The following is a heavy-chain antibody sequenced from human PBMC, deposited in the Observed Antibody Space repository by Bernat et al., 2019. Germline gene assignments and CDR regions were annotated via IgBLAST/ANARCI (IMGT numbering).Heavy chain of an antibody. V-gene: IGHV3-23*01. CDR2: ISGSGGST. CDR3: ARERATVYDAFDI. J-gene: IGHJ3*02. CDR1: GFTFSSYA. Sequence: EVQLLESGGGLVQPGGSLSLSCAASGFTFSSYAMSWARQAPGKGLEWVSAISGSGGSTYYADSVKGRFTISRDDSKNTLYLQMNSLRAEDTAVYYCARERATVYDAFDIWGQGTIVTVSS. D-gene: IGHD4-17*01.